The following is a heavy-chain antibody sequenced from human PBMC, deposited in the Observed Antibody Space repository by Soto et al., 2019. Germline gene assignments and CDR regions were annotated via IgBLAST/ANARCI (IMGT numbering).Heavy chain of an antibody. D-gene: IGHD5-12*01. CDR2: FDPEDGET. CDR3: ATSIRDIAATNTYFDY. V-gene: IGHV1-24*01. Sequence: ASVKFSCKVSGYTLTELSMHWVRQAPGRGLEWMGGFDPEDGETIYAQKFQGRVTMTEDTSTDTAYMELSSLRSEDTAVYYCATSIRDIAATNTYFDYWGQGTLVTVSS. CDR1: GYTLTELS. J-gene: IGHJ4*02.